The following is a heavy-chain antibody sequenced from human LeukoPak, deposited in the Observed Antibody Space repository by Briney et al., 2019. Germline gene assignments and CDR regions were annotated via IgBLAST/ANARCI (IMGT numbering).Heavy chain of an antibody. CDR3: ARGDIVATMTTFDY. CDR2: IYYSGST. Sequence: PSETLSLTCTVSGGSISSSSYYWGWIRQPPGKGLEWIGSIYYSGSTYYNPSLKSRVTISVDTSKNQFSLKLSSVTAADTAVYYCARGDIVATMTTFDYWGQGTLVTVSS. V-gene: IGHV4-39*01. D-gene: IGHD5-12*01. CDR1: GGSISSSSYY. J-gene: IGHJ4*02.